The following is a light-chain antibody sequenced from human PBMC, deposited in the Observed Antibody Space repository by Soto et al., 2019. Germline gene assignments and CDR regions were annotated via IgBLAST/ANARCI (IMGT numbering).Light chain of an antibody. V-gene: IGKV1-5*03. CDR2: KAS. Sequence: DIQMTQSPSTLSASVGDRVTITCRASQSISSWLAWYQQKPGQAPKLLIYKASTLQSGVPSRFSGSGTGIKFTFAIRSSQPDDSATCYCQQYNDNWTFGQGTKV. J-gene: IGKJ1*01. CDR1: QSISSW. CDR3: QQYNDNWT.